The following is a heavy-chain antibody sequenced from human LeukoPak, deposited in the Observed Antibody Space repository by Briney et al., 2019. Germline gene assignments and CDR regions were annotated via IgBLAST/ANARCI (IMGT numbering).Heavy chain of an antibody. CDR1: GFPFSSNA. J-gene: IGHJ6*02. V-gene: IGHV3-64D*09. CDR2: IIDSGCST. Sequence: GGSLTLSCSASGFPFSSNAMHWVRQAPGKGRECVSAIIDSGCSTYYADSVKCRFTTSRDNSKNTLYLQMSSLRAADPAVYFCVRGYSFGPYGMDVWGQRTTVTVSS. D-gene: IGHD2-15*01. CDR3: VRGYSFGPYGMDV.